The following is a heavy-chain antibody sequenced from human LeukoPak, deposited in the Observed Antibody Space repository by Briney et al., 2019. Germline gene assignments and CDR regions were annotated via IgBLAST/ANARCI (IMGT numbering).Heavy chain of an antibody. D-gene: IGHD3-10*01. CDR1: RGSISSGGYD. J-gene: IGHJ4*02. Sequence: SETLSLTCTVSRGSISSGGYDWSWIRQHPGKGLEWIGYIYYSGSTYYNPSLKSRVTISVDTSKNQFSLKLSSVTAADTAVYYCARAGDYYGSGSYEQSGYFAYWGQCTLVTVSS. CDR3: ARAGDYYGSGSYEQSGYFAY. V-gene: IGHV4-31*03. CDR2: IYYSGST.